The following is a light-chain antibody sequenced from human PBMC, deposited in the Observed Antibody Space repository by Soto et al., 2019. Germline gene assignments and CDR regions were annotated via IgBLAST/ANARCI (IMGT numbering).Light chain of an antibody. CDR2: EVN. CDR3: SSYAGSKNFIL. Sequence: QSVLTQPPSASGSPGQSVTISCTGTTSDVGGYNYVSWYQLHPGKVPKLIISEVNKRPSGVPDRFSSSKSGSTASLTVSGLQAEDEADYFCSSYAGSKNFILFGGGTKVTVL. CDR1: TSDVGGYNY. J-gene: IGLJ2*01. V-gene: IGLV2-8*01.